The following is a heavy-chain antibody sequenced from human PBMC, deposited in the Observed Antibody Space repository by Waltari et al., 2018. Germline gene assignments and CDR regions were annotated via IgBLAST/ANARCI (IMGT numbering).Heavy chain of an antibody. D-gene: IGHD3-3*01. V-gene: IGHV3-49*03. CDR1: GFTFGDYA. J-gene: IGHJ3*02. CDR2: IRSKAYGGTT. CDR3: TRETDDFWSGHPDAFDI. Sequence: EVQLVESGGGFVQPGRSLRLSCTASGFTFGDYAMSWFRQAPGKGLEWVGFIRSKAYGGTTEYAASVKGRFTISRDDSKSIAYLQMNSLKTEDTAVYYCTRETDDFWSGHPDAFDIWGQGTTVTVSS.